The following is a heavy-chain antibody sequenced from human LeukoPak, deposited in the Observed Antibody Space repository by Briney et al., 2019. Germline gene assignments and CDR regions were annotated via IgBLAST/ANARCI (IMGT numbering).Heavy chain of an antibody. D-gene: IGHD2-8*01. CDR1: GYSFTSYW. Sequence: GESLKISCKGSGYSFTSYWISWVRQMPGKGLEWMGRIGPSDSYTNYSPSLQGHVTISADKSISTAYLQWSSLKASDTAMYYCARPRSYCTNGVCPFDYWGQGTLVTVSS. J-gene: IGHJ4*02. CDR3: ARPRSYCTNGVCPFDY. CDR2: IGPSDSYT. V-gene: IGHV5-10-1*01.